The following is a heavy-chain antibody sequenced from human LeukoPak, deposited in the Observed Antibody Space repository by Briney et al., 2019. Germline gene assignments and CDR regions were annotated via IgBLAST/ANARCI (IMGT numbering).Heavy chain of an antibody. J-gene: IGHJ4*02. D-gene: IGHD6-6*01. Sequence: GGSLRLSCAASGFTFNSCWMSWVRQAPGKGLEWMANINEDGSAKYYVDSVKGRFTISRDHAKNSLYLQMNSLRVEDTALYYCTRGDSSSKIDYWGQGIVVIVSS. CDR3: TRGDSSSKIDY. CDR1: GFTFNSCW. CDR2: INEDGSAK. V-gene: IGHV3-7*01.